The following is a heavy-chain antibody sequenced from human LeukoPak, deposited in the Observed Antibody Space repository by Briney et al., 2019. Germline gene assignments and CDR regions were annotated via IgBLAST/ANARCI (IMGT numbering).Heavy chain of an antibody. CDR1: GGTFSSYA. V-gene: IGHV1-69*05. CDR3: AKGIYGDLLGY. CDR2: IIPIFGTA. Sequence: SVKVSCKASGGTFSSYAISWVRQAPGQGLEWMGGIIPIFGTANYAQKFQGRVTITTDESTSTAYMELSSLRPEDTAVYYCAKGIYGDLLGYWGQGTLVTVSS. D-gene: IGHD4-17*01. J-gene: IGHJ4*02.